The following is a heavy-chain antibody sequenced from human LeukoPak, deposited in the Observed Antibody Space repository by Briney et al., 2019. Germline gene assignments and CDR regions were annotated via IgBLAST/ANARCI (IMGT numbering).Heavy chain of an antibody. V-gene: IGHV3-48*01. CDR3: ARGGYNY. CDR1: GFTFSSYS. Sequence: GGSLRLSCAASGFTFSSYSMNWVRQAPGKGLEWVSYISSSSTIYYADSVKGRFTISRDNAKNSLYLQMNSLRAEDTAGYYCARGGYNYWGQGTLVTVSS. D-gene: IGHD5-24*01. CDR2: ISSSSTI. J-gene: IGHJ4*02.